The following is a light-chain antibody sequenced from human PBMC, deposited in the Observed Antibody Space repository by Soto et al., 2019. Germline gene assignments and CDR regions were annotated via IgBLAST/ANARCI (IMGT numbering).Light chain of an antibody. J-gene: IGKJ2*01. Sequence: DIQMTQSPSTLSASEGDSVTITCRASQSISSWLAWYQQKPGRAPKLLIYKASSLESGVPSRFSGSGSGTEFTLTISSLQPDDFATYYCQQYNDYPYTFGQGTKLEIK. CDR1: QSISSW. CDR2: KAS. CDR3: QQYNDYPYT. V-gene: IGKV1-5*03.